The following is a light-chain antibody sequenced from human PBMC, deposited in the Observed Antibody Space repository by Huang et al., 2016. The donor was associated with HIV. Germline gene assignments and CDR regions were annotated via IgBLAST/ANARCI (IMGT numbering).Light chain of an antibody. CDR1: QDISSF. Sequence: IQLTQSPSSLSASVGDRVTITCLASQDISSFLAWYQQKPGKAPKLLSYAASTVESGVPSSFSGSGSGTDFTLTINNLQPEDVATYYCLQLNSDPGTFGPGTNVDV. V-gene: IGKV1-9*01. CDR3: LQLNSDPGT. J-gene: IGKJ3*01. CDR2: AAS.